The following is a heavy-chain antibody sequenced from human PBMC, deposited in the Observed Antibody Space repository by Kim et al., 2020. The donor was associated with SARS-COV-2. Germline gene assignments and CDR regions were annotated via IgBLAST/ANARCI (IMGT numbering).Heavy chain of an antibody. CDR1: GFTFGRYA. CDR3: EASDY. V-gene: IGHV3-23*01. J-gene: IGHJ4*02. CDR2: ISDGGVRT. Sequence: GGSLRLSCEASGFTFGRYAMSWARQAPGKGLEWVSTISDGGVRTHYADSVKGRFTISRDNPKSTLFLHMNSLRAEETAVYYCEASDYWCQGSLVTVSS.